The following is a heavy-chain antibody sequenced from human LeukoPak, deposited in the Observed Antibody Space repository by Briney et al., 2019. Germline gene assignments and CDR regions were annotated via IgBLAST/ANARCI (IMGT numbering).Heavy chain of an antibody. CDR1: GGSISSSGYY. J-gene: IGHJ3*02. CDR3: ARGEYYYDSSGYSAAFDI. D-gene: IGHD3-22*01. CDR2: IYYSGST. Sequence: PSETLSLTCTVSGGSISSSGYYWGWIRQPPGKGLEWIGSIYYSGSTYYNPSLKSRVTISVDTSKNQFSLKLNSVTAADTAVYYCARGEYYYDSSGYSAAFDIWGQGTMVTVSS. V-gene: IGHV4-39*07.